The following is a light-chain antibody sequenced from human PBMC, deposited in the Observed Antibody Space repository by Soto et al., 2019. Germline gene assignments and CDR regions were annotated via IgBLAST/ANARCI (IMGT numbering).Light chain of an antibody. V-gene: IGKV1-5*03. CDR1: QSISSW. J-gene: IGKJ1*01. CDR2: KAS. CDR3: QQYNSYSGS. Sequence: DIQLTQSPATLSSSVGDRVTITCRASQSISSWLAWYQQKPGKAPKLLIYKASSLESGVPSRFSGSGSGTEFTRTISSLQHDDFATYYCQQYNSYSGSFGQGTKVDIK.